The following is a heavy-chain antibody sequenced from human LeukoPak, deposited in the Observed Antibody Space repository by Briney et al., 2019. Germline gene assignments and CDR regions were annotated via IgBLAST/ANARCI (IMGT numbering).Heavy chain of an antibody. CDR1: GFTFSSYE. CDR3: ARGNYYDNSGSYYENFDY. V-gene: IGHV3-48*03. Sequence: GGSLRLSCTASGFTFSSYEVNWVRQAPGKGLEWVSSISRSGSTKYYADSVRGRFTISRDNAKNSLYLQMNSLRVEETAVYYCARGNYYDNSGSYYENFDYWGQGALVTVSS. CDR2: ISRSGSTK. D-gene: IGHD3-22*01. J-gene: IGHJ4*02.